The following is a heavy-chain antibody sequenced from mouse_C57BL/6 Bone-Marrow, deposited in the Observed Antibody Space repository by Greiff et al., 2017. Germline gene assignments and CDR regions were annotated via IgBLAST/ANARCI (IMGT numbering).Heavy chain of an antibody. V-gene: IGHV14-4*01. Sequence: EVQLQQSGAELVRPGASVKLSCTASGFNIKDDYMHWVKQRPEQGLEWIGWIDPENGDTEYASKFQGKATITADTSSNTAYLQLSSLPSEDTAVYYWTTWGGSSLGYAMDYWGQGTSVTVSA. D-gene: IGHD1-1*01. CDR1: GFNIKDDY. CDR3: TTWGGSSLGYAMDY. CDR2: IDPENGDT. J-gene: IGHJ4*01.